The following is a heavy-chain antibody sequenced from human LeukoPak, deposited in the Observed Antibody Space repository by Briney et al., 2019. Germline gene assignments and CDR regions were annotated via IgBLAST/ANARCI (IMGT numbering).Heavy chain of an antibody. Sequence: SETLSLTCTVSGGSISSGGYYWSWIRQHPGKGLEWIGCIYYSGSTYYNPSLKSRVTISVDTSKNQFSLKLSSVTAADTAVYYCARTDSSGYSLSRDAFDIWGQGTMVTVSS. CDR2: IYYSGST. J-gene: IGHJ3*02. CDR3: ARTDSSGYSLSRDAFDI. D-gene: IGHD3-22*01. CDR1: GGSISSGGYY. V-gene: IGHV4-31*03.